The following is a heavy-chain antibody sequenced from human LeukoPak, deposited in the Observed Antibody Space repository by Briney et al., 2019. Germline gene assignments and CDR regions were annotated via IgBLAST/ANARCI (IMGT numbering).Heavy chain of an antibody. CDR1: GSSITSDYF. Sequence: PSETLSLTCDVSGSSITSDYFWGWIRQPPGKGLEWIATIYYSWGMYFNPSLKSRVTISLDASKNQYSLKMTSLTAADTAIYYCARNVTAGFFDYWGQRILVTVSS. CDR3: ARNVTAGFFDY. V-gene: IGHV4-38-2*01. J-gene: IGHJ4*02. CDR2: IYYSWGM. D-gene: IGHD1-1*01.